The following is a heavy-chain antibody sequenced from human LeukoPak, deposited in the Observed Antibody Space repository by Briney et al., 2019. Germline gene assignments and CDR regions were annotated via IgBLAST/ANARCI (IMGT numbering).Heavy chain of an antibody. CDR2: IIPILGIA. D-gene: IGHD1-7*01. J-gene: IGHJ4*02. Sequence: ASVKVSCKASGGTFSSYTISWVRQAPGRGLKWMGRIIPILGIANYAQKFQGRVTITADKSTSTAYMELSSLRSEDTAVYYCAGGAWNYPYYFDYWGQGTLVTVSS. CDR1: GGTFSSYT. V-gene: IGHV1-69*02. CDR3: AGGAWNYPYYFDY.